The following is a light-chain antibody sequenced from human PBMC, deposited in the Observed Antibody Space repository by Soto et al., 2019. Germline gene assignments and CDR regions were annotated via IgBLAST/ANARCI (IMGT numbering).Light chain of an antibody. Sequence: DIQMTQSPSSLSASVGDRVTITCRASQSISSYLNWYQQKPGKAPKLLIYAASSLQSGVPSRFSGSGPGTHFTLTISSLQPEDLPTYSCHQSYSTLYGTFGQGTKLEIK. CDR1: QSISSY. J-gene: IGKJ2*01. CDR3: HQSYSTLYGT. CDR2: AAS. V-gene: IGKV1-39*01.